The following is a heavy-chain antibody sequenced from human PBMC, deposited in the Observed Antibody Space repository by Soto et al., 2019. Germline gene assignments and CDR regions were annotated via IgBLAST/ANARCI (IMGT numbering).Heavy chain of an antibody. CDR2: IVYSGST. Sequence: SETLSLTCTVSGGSVSSGSYYWSWIRQPPGKGLEWIGYIVYSGSTNYNPSLKSRITISVDTPRNQFSLKLSSVTAAATAVYYRERQRVAGAQHHFDSWGQGTL. CDR3: ERQRVAGAQHHFDS. V-gene: IGHV4-61*01. J-gene: IGHJ4*02. CDR1: GGSVSSGSYY. D-gene: IGHD6-13*01.